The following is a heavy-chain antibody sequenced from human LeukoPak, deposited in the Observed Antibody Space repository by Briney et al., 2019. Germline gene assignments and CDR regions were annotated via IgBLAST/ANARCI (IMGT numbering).Heavy chain of an antibody. CDR2: INPSGGST. CDR3: AREGLRAATTDY. CDR1: GHTFTSYY. D-gene: IGHD2-15*01. V-gene: IGHV1-46*01. J-gene: IGHJ4*02. Sequence: ASVKVSCKASGHTFTSYYMHWVRQAPGQGLEWMGIINPSGGSTSYAQKFQGRVAMTRDTSTSTVYMELSSLRSEDTAVYYCAREGLRAATTDYWGQGTLVTVSS.